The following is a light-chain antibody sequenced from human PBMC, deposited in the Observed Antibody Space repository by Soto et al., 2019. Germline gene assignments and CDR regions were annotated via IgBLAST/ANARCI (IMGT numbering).Light chain of an antibody. Sequence: EIVLTQSPATLSVSPGESATLSCRASQNVNIDLVWYQQKPGQAPKVLMFSASAREPGIPARFGGGGSETEFTLTISSLQPEDSAVYYCQQYNTWPFTFGPGTKVEIK. CDR3: QQYNTWPFT. J-gene: IGKJ3*01. V-gene: IGKV3D-15*01. CDR2: SAS. CDR1: QNVNID.